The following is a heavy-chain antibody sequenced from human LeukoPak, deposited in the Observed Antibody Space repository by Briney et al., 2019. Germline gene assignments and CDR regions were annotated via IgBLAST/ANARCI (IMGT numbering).Heavy chain of an antibody. CDR1: GFTFSSYW. V-gene: IGHV3-74*01. J-gene: IGHJ4*02. D-gene: IGHD3-10*01. CDR2: VNSDGSST. Sequence: GGSLRLSCGASGFTFSSYWMHWVRQAPGKGLVWVSRVNSDGSSTSYADSVKGRFTISRDNAKNTVYLQMNSLRAEDTAVYYCARGFGSGSYSDYWGQGTPVTVSS. CDR3: ARGFGSGSYSDY.